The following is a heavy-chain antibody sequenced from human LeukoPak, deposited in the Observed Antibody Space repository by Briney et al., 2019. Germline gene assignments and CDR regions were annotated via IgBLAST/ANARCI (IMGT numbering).Heavy chain of an antibody. CDR1: GYSFTSYW. Sequence: GESLKISCKGSGYSFTSYWIGWVRQMPGKGLVWMGIIYPGDSDTRYSPSFQGQVTISADKSISTAYLQWSSLKASDTAMYYCARHLRDYSGSYYGIDYWGQGTLVTVSS. J-gene: IGHJ4*02. CDR2: IYPGDSDT. CDR3: ARHLRDYSGSYYGIDY. D-gene: IGHD1-26*01. V-gene: IGHV5-51*01.